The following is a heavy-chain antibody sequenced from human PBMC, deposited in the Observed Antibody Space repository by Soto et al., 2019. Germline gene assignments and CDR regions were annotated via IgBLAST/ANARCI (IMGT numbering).Heavy chain of an antibody. J-gene: IGHJ4*02. V-gene: IGHV4-30-4*01. CDR1: GDSITSGNYY. CDR2: IYYSGRT. D-gene: IGHD5-18*01. CDR3: ARELSGYNYGPGAVY. Sequence: QVQLKEWGPGLVKPTQTLSLTCTVSGDSITSGNYYWNWIRQPPGKGLEWIGYIYYSGRTYYNPSLKSRIIISVDMSKNQFSLKVTSVTDADTALYYCARELSGYNYGPGAVYWGQGTLVTVSS.